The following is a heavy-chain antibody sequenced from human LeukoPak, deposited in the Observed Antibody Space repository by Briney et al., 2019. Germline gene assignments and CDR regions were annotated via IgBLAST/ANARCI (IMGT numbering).Heavy chain of an antibody. D-gene: IGHD5-24*01. CDR3: ARGPGGYRSPSFDY. J-gene: IGHJ4*02. CDR2: IYTSGTS. V-gene: IGHV4-61*02. CDR1: GAPISSDTYY. Sequence: SETLSLTCTVSGAPISSDTYYWTWIRQPAGKGLEWIGRIYTSGTSNYNPSLKSRVTISVDTSRNHFSLKLTSVTAADTAVYYCARGPGGYRSPSFDYWGQGILVTVSS.